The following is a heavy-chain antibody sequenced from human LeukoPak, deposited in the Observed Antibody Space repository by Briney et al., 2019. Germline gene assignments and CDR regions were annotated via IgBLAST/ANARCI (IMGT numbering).Heavy chain of an antibody. J-gene: IGHJ3*02. D-gene: IGHD4-23*01. CDR2: ISSSSSYI. CDR1: GFTFSSYS. Sequence: GGSLRLSCAASGFTFSSYSMNWVRQAPGKGLEWVSSISSSSSYIYYADSVKGRFTISRDNAKNSLYLQMNSLRAEDMAVYYCARMRWAAFDIWGQGTMVTVSS. V-gene: IGHV3-21*01. CDR3: ARMRWAAFDI.